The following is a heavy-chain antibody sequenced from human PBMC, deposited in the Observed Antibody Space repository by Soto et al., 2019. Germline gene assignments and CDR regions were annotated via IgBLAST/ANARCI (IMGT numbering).Heavy chain of an antibody. CDR2: IYYSGST. CDR3: ARVVRGYSSGNDAFDI. J-gene: IGHJ3*02. D-gene: IGHD6-19*01. Sequence: QVQLQESGPGLVKPSQTLSLTCTVSGGSISSGGYYWSWIRQHPGKGLEWIGYIYYSGSTYYNPSLRSRVNMSVDQPKNQFSLKLSSVNAAHTAVYYCARVVRGYSSGNDAFDIWGQGTMVTVSS. V-gene: IGHV4-31*03. CDR1: GGSISSGGYY.